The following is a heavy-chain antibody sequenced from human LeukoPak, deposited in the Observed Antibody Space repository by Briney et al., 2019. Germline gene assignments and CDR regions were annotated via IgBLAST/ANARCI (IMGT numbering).Heavy chain of an antibody. D-gene: IGHD4-11*01. Sequence: SETLSLTCTVSGGSISSSSYYWGWIRQPPGKGLEWIGSIYYSGSTYYNPSLKSRVTISVDTSKNQFSLKLSSVTAADTAVYYCASEYSTHFDYWGQGTLVTVSS. CDR2: IYYSGST. J-gene: IGHJ4*02. V-gene: IGHV4-39*07. CDR3: ASEYSTHFDY. CDR1: GGSISSSSYY.